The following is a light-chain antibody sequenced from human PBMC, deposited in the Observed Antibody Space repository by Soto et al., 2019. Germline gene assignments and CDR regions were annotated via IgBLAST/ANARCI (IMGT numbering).Light chain of an antibody. J-gene: IGKJ4*01. Sequence: EIQLTQSPSFLSASVGDRVSITCRASQGIGSYLAWYQQKPGKDPNLLIYAASTLQSGVPSRFSGSGSGTDFTLTISILQPEDFATYYCHQLNNYPLTVGGGTKVEIK. CDR2: AAS. CDR3: HQLNNYPLT. V-gene: IGKV1-9*01. CDR1: QGIGSY.